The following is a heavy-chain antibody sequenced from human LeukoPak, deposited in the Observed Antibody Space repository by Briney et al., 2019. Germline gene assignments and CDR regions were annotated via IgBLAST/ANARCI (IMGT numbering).Heavy chain of an antibody. J-gene: IGHJ4*02. Sequence: GASVKVSCKASGYTFTSYGISWVRQAPGQGLEWMGWISAYNGNTNYAQKLQGRVTMTTDTSTSTAYMELRSLRSDDTAVYYCARGSRIGGWYGGYYFDYWGQGTLVTVSS. CDR1: GYTFTSYG. CDR3: ARGSRIGGWYGGYYFDY. CDR2: ISAYNGNT. V-gene: IGHV1-18*01. D-gene: IGHD6-19*01.